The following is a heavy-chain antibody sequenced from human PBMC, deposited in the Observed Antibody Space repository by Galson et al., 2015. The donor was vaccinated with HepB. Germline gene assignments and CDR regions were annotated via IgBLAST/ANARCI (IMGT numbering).Heavy chain of an antibody. J-gene: IGHJ5*02. D-gene: IGHD6-19*01. Sequence: SVKVSCKASGYTFTGYGISWVRQAPGQGLEWMGWISAYNGNTNYAQKLQGRVTMTTDTSTSTAYMELRSLRSDDTAVYYCARTPRQWLAWFDPWGQGALVTVSS. CDR3: ARTPRQWLAWFDP. CDR1: GYTFTGYG. V-gene: IGHV1-18*01. CDR2: ISAYNGNT.